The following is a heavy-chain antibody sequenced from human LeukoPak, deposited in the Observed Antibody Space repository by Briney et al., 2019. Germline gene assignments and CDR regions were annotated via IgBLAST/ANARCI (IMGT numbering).Heavy chain of an antibody. Sequence: GGSLRLSCAASGFTFSSYWMSWVRQAPGKGLEWVANINQDGSEKYYVDSVKGRFTISRDNAKNSLYLQMNSLRAEDTAVYYCARYAYCSGGSCYSGGAFDIWGQGTMVTVSS. V-gene: IGHV3-7*01. CDR3: ARYAYCSGGSCYSGGAFDI. CDR1: GFTFSSYW. J-gene: IGHJ3*02. CDR2: INQDGSEK. D-gene: IGHD2-15*01.